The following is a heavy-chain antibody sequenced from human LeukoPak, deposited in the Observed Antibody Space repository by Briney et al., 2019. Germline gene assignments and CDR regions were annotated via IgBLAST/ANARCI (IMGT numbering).Heavy chain of an antibody. Sequence: GASVKVSCKASGYTFTSYYMHWVRQAPGQGLEWMGGIIPIFGTANYAQKFQGRVTITTDESTSTAYMELSSLRSEDTAVYYCARSEQSYYYYIDVWGKGTTVTVSS. V-gene: IGHV1-69*05. D-gene: IGHD6-19*01. J-gene: IGHJ6*03. CDR2: IIPIFGTA. CDR1: GYTFTSYY. CDR3: ARSEQSYYYYIDV.